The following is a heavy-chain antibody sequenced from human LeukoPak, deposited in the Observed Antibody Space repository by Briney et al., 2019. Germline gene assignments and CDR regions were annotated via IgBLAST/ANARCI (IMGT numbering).Heavy chain of an antibody. CDR1: GGSISNEGDY. Sequence: SETLSLTCTVSGGSISNEGDYWSWIRQPAGKGLEGIGRIYNSGTTNYNPSVKSRISMSVDTSENQFSLNLRSVTAADTAVYYCAREGTLGSGWYDYWGQGTLVTVSS. CDR2: IYNSGTT. J-gene: IGHJ4*02. V-gene: IGHV4-61*02. D-gene: IGHD6-19*01. CDR3: AREGTLGSGWYDY.